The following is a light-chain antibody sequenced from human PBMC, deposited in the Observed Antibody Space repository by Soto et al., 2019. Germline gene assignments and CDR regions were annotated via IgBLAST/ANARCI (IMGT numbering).Light chain of an antibody. CDR3: CSYAGSYSLL. J-gene: IGLJ3*02. CDR1: SSDVGGYNY. Sequence: QSALTQPRSVSGSPGQSVTISCTGTSSDVGGYNYVSWYQQHPGKAPKLMIYDVTTRPSGVPDRFSGSKSGNTASLTISGLQAEDEADYYCCSYAGSYSLLFGGGTKVTVL. V-gene: IGLV2-11*01. CDR2: DVT.